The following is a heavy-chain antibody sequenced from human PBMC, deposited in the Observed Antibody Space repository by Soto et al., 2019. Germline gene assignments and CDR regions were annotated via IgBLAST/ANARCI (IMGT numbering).Heavy chain of an antibody. J-gene: IGHJ4*02. CDR1: GYTFTSYG. V-gene: IGHV1-18*01. CDR2: ISAYNGNT. CDR3: ARDRRDYDILTGYYWKYDY. Sequence: ASVKVSCKASGYTFTSYGISWVRQAPGQGLEWMGWISAYNGNTNYAQKHQGRVTMTTDTSTSTAYMELRSLRSDDTAVYYCARDRRDYDILTGYYWKYDYWGQGTLVTVSS. D-gene: IGHD3-9*01.